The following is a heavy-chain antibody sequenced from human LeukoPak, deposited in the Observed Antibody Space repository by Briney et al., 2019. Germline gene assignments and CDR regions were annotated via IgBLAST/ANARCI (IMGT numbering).Heavy chain of an antibody. Sequence: PSETLSLTCTVSGGSISSSSYYWGWIRQPPGRGLKWIGSIYYSGSTYYNPSLKSRVTISVDTSKNQCSLKLSSVTAADTAVYYCARSGVRWSWYFDLWGRGTLVTVS. CDR1: GGSISSSSYY. CDR2: IYYSGST. CDR3: ARSGVRWSWYFDL. D-gene: IGHD5-24*01. V-gene: IGHV4-39*01. J-gene: IGHJ2*01.